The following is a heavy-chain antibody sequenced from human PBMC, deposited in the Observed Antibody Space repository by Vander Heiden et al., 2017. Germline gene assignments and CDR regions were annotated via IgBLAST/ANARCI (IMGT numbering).Heavy chain of an antibody. CDR3: ATGRYSGSYYAFDY. J-gene: IGHJ4*02. CDR2: IYSGGST. CDR1: GFTVSSTY. Sequence: EVQLVESGGGLIQPGGSLRLSCAASGFTVSSTYMSWVRQAPGKGLEWVSVIYSGGSTYYADSVKGRFTISRDNSKNTLYLQMNSLRAEDTAVYYCATGRYSGSYYAFDYWGQGTLVTVSS. D-gene: IGHD1-26*01. V-gene: IGHV3-53*01.